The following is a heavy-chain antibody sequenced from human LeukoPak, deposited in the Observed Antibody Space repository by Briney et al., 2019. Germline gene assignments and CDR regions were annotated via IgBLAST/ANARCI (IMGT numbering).Heavy chain of an antibody. Sequence: SETLSLTCTVSGGSISGYYWNWIRQPPGKGLDWIGYIYNSGSTNYNPSLRSRVTISVDTSKNQFSLKLTSVTAADTAVYFCASSFKISSWYFDLWGRGTLVTVSS. CDR3: ASSFKISSWYFDL. V-gene: IGHV4-59*01. CDR1: GGSISGYY. CDR2: IYNSGST. J-gene: IGHJ2*01.